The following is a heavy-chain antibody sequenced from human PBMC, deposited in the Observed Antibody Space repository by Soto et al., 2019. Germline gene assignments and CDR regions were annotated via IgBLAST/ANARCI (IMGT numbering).Heavy chain of an antibody. CDR1: GFTFSSYG. CDR3: ARDEGNPNWFDP. D-gene: IGHD4-4*01. J-gene: IGHJ5*02. Sequence: GGSLRLSCAASGFTFSSYGMHWVRQAPGKGLEWVAVIWYDGSNKYYADSVKGRFTISRDNSKNTLYLQMNSLRAEDTAVYYCARDEGNPNWFDPWGQGTLVTVSS. V-gene: IGHV3-33*01. CDR2: IWYDGSNK.